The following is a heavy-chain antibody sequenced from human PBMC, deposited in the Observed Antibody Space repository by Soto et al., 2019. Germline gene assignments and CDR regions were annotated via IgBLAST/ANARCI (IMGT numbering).Heavy chain of an antibody. J-gene: IGHJ4*02. D-gene: IGHD6-19*01. V-gene: IGHV3-23*01. CDR3: VKGRGFGGWYAYYFDY. CDR1: GFSFSSYG. CDR2: RGSGGSI. Sequence: PGGSLRLSCAASGFSFSSYGMGWVRRAPGKGLEWVSGRGSGGSIHYADSVKGRFTIFRDNSKNTLYVQMNNLRAEDTGEYYCVKGRGFGGWYAYYFDYWGQGTMVTVSS.